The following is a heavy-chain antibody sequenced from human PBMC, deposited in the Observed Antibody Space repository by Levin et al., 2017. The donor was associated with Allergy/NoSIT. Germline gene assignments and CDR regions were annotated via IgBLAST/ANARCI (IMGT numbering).Heavy chain of an antibody. Sequence: KPGGSLRLSCAASGFTFSSYSMNWVRQAPGKGLEWVSSISSSSSYIYYADSVKGRFTISRDNAKNSLYLQMNSLRAEDTAVYYCARDNVGAAPPAFDYWGQGTLVTVSS. V-gene: IGHV3-21*01. CDR3: ARDNVGAAPPAFDY. CDR1: GFTFSSYS. J-gene: IGHJ4*02. D-gene: IGHD1-26*01. CDR2: ISSSSSYI.